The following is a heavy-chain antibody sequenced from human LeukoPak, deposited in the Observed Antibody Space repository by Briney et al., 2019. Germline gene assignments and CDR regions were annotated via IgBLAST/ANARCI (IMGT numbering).Heavy chain of an antibody. CDR3: ARGHNWNYLAYFDY. V-gene: IGHV4-30-4*08. CDR2: IYYSGST. D-gene: IGHD1-7*01. CDR1: GGSISSGDYY. J-gene: IGHJ4*02. Sequence: SQTLSLTCNVSGGSISSGDYYWSWIRQPPGKGLEWIGYIYYSGSTYYNPSLKSRVTISVDTSKNQFSLKLSSVTAADTAVYYCARGHNWNYLAYFDYWGQGTLVTVSS.